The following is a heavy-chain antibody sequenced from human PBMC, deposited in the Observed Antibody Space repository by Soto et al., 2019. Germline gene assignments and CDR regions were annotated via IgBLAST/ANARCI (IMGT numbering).Heavy chain of an antibody. CDR1: GGTISGYA. CDR3: ARLRYSSGWYHFRGYFDY. J-gene: IGHJ4*02. V-gene: IGHV1-69*13. D-gene: IGHD6-19*01. CDR2: IIPIFGTA. Sequence: ASLKVSCKASGGTISGYAISRVRQAPGQGLEWMGGIIPIFGTANYAQKFQGRVTITADESTSTAYMELSSLRSEDTAVYYCARLRYSSGWYHFRGYFDYWGQGTLVTVSS.